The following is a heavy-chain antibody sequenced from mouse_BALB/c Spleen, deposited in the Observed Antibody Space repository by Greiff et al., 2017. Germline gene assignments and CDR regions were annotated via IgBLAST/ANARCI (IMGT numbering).Heavy chain of an antibody. CDR2: IDPENGDT. Sequence: EVQLQQPGAELVRSGASVKLSCTASGFNIKDYYMHWVKQRPEQGLEWIGWIDPENGDTEYAPKFQGKATMTADTSSNTAYLQLSSLTSEDTAVDYCNALGRDFYAMDYWGQGTSGTVSS. CDR1: GFNIKDYY. D-gene: IGHD4-1*01. J-gene: IGHJ4*01. CDR3: NALGRDFYAMDY. V-gene: IGHV14-4*02.